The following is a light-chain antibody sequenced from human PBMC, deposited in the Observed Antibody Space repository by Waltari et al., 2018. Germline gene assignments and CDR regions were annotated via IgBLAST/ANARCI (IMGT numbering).Light chain of an antibody. CDR1: QSINKW. CDR2: KAS. V-gene: IGKV1-5*03. Sequence: DVRMTQSPSTLSASVGDRVTITCRASQSINKWVAWYQQKPGKAPKLFIYKASSLESGVPSRFSGSGSGTDFTLTISSLQTDDFATYYCQHYSTYSKAFGQGTKLE. CDR3: QHYSTYSKA. J-gene: IGKJ2*01.